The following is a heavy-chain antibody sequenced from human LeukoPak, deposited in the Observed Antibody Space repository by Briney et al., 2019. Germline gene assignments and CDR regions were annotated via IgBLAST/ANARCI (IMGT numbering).Heavy chain of an antibody. J-gene: IGHJ6*02. Sequence: SETLSLTCTVSGGSISSYYWSWIRQPPGKGLEWIGYIYYSGSTNYNPSLKSRVTISVDTSKNQFSLKLSSVTAADTAVYYCAREEEYRYGEEYYGMDVWGQGTTVPVSS. V-gene: IGHV4-59*01. CDR3: AREEEYRYGEEYYGMDV. CDR1: GGSISSYY. CDR2: IYYSGST. D-gene: IGHD5-18*01.